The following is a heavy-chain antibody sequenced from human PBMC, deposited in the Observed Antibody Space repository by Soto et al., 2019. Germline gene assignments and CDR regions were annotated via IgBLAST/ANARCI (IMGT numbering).Heavy chain of an antibody. CDR1: GGSISSYY. CDR2: IYYSGST. J-gene: IGHJ4*02. V-gene: IGHV4-59*01. D-gene: IGHD5-18*01. Sequence: SETLSLTCTVSGGSISSYYWSWIRQPPGKGLEWIGYIYYSGSTNYNPSLKSRVTISVDTSKNQFSLKLSSVTAVDTAVYYCAGGGGYSYGPKWGQGTLVTVSS. CDR3: AGGGGYSYGPK.